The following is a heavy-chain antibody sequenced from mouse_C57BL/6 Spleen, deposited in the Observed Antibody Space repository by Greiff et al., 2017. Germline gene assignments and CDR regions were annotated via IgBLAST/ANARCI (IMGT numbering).Heavy chain of an antibody. CDR1: GYTFTSYW. V-gene: IGHV1-59*01. D-gene: IGHD2-3*01. J-gene: IGHJ3*01. Sequence: QVQLQQPGAELVRPGTSVKLSCKASGYTFTSYWMHWVKQRPGQGLEWIGVIDPSDSYTNYNQKFKGKATLTVDTSSSTAYMKLSSLTSEDSAVYYCARTIYDGSSGGFAYWGQGTLVTVSA. CDR3: ARTIYDGSSGGFAY. CDR2: IDPSDSYT.